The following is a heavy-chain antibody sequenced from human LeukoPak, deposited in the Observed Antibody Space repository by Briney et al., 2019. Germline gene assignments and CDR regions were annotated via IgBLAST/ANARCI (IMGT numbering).Heavy chain of an antibody. Sequence: GGSLRLSCAASGFTFSSYSMNWVRQAPGKGLEWVSSISCSSSYIYYADSVKGRFTISRDNAKNSLYLQMNSLRAEDTAVYYCAVSPGIAVAGTNWGQGTLVTVSS. CDR3: AVSPGIAVAGTN. CDR1: GFTFSSYS. D-gene: IGHD6-19*01. V-gene: IGHV3-21*01. CDR2: ISCSSSYI. J-gene: IGHJ4*02.